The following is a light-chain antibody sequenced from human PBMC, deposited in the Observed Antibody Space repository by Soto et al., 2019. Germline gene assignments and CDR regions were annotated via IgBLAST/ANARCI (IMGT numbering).Light chain of an antibody. CDR3: AAWDDSLNGPV. J-gene: IGLJ3*02. V-gene: IGLV1-44*01. CDR1: SSNIGSNT. Sequence: QSVLTQPPSASGTPGQRVTISCSGSSSNIGSNTVNWYQHLPGTAPKLLIYTDNLRPSWVPDRFSGSKSGTSASLAISGLQSEDEADYYCAAWDDSLNGPVFGGGTKVTVL. CDR2: TDN.